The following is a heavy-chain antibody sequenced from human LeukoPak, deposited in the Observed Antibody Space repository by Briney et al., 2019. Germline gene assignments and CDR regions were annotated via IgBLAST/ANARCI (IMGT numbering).Heavy chain of an antibody. CDR2: ISAYNGNT. J-gene: IGHJ5*02. D-gene: IGHD6-13*01. CDR3: AREGIAANWFDP. Sequence: ASVKVSCKASGYTFTSYGISWVRQAPGQGLEWMGWISAYNGNTNYAQKLQGRVTMTTDTSTSTACMELRSLRSDDTAVYYCAREGIAANWFDPWGQGTLVTVSS. V-gene: IGHV1-18*01. CDR1: GYTFTSYG.